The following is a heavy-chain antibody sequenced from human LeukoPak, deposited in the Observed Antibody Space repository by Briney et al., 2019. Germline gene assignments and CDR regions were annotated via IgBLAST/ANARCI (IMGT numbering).Heavy chain of an antibody. CDR1: GGSISSSSYY. CDR3: NWNDGY. V-gene: IGHV4-39*05. D-gene: IGHD1-1*01. J-gene: IGHJ4*02. Sequence: PSETPSLTCTVSGGSISSSSYYWGWIRQPPGKGLEWIGSIYYSGSTYYNPSLKSRVTISVDTSKNQFSLKLSSVAAADTAVYYCNWNDGYWGQGTLVTVSS. CDR2: IYYSGST.